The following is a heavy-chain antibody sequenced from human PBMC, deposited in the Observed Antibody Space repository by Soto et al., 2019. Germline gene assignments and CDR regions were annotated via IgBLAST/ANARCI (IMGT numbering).Heavy chain of an antibody. CDR1: GATFSSYA. J-gene: IGHJ4*02. CDR3: ARDKGAYYSHLVY. V-gene: IGHV1-69*06. D-gene: IGHD3-22*01. Sequence: QVLLVQSGAEVKKPGSSVKVSCKLSGATFSSYAMSWVRQAPGQGLEWIGGIIPFFGTPNYAQKFQGRVTITADTSTATSYRELSCLRSDDTAVYYCARDKGAYYSHLVYWGQGTLVTVSS. CDR2: IIPFFGTP.